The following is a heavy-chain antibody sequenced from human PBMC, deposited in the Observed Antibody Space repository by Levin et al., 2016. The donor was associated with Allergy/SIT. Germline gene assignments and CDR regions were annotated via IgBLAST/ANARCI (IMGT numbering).Heavy chain of an antibody. Sequence: SETLSLTCTVSGGSISSYYWNWIRQPPGKGLEWIGYIYYSGSANYNPSLKSRVTIPVDTSKNQFSLQLSSVTAADTAVYYCARGGTTETTSYGVDVWGLGTTVTVSS. V-gene: IGHV4-59*01. CDR1: GGSISSYY. CDR3: ARGGTTETTSYGVDV. D-gene: IGHD1-1*01. J-gene: IGHJ6*02. CDR2: IYYSGSA.